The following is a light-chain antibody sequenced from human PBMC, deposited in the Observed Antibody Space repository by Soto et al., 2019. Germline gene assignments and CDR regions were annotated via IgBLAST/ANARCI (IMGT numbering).Light chain of an antibody. J-gene: IGLJ2*01. CDR3: CSYATTTL. CDR1: SSDVGSYDL. CDR2: EVS. Sequence: QSVLTQPASVSGSPGQLITISCTGTSSDVGSYDLVSWYQQHPGNAPKLMIYEVSKRPSGVSDRFSGSKSGNTASLTISGLQADDEADYYCCSYATTTLFGGGTKLTVL. V-gene: IGLV2-23*02.